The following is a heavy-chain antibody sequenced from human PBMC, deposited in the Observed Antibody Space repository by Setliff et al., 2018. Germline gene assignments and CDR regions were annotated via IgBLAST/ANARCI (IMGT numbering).Heavy chain of an antibody. V-gene: IGHV1-18*01. CDR1: GYTFISYG. Sequence: ASVKVSCKASGYTFISYGISWVRQAPGQGLEWMGWISAYNCNTNYAQKLQGRVTMTTDTSTSTAYMELRSLRSDDTAVYYCARVLFHCSSTSCYLDAFDIWGQGTMGTV. J-gene: IGHJ3*02. CDR2: ISAYNCNT. CDR3: ARVLFHCSSTSCYLDAFDI. D-gene: IGHD2-2*01.